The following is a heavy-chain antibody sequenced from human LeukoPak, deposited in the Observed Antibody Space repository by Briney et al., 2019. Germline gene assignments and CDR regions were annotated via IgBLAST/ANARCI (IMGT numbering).Heavy chain of an antibody. CDR1: GGTFISYA. J-gene: IGHJ3*02. D-gene: IGHD3-22*01. V-gene: IGHV1-69*06. Sequence: ASVKVSCKASGGTFISYAISWVRQAPGQGLEWMGGIIPIFGTANYAQKFQGRVTITADKSTSTAYMELSSLRSEDTAVYYCARGDYYDSSGYYDAFDIWGQGTMVTVSS. CDR2: IIPIFGTA. CDR3: ARGDYYDSSGYYDAFDI.